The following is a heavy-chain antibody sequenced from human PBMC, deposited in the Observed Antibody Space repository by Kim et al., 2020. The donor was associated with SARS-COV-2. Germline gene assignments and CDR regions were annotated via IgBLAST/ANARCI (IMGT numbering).Heavy chain of an antibody. CDR1: GFTFINAW. CDR2: IKSKTDGGTT. J-gene: IGHJ6*02. Sequence: GGSLRLSCAASGFTFINAWMSWVRQAPGKGLEWVGRIKSKTDGGTTDYAAPVKGRFTISRDDSKNTLYLQMNSLKTEDTAVYYCTTEWLPSYYYYGMDVWGQGTTVTVSS. CDR3: TTEWLPSYYYYGMDV. D-gene: IGHD5-12*01. V-gene: IGHV3-15*01.